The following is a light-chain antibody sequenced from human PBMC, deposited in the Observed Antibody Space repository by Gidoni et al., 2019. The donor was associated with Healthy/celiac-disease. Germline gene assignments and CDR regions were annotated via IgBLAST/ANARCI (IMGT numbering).Light chain of an antibody. CDR2: SNN. Sequence: QSVLTPPPSASGTPGQRVTISCSGSSSNIGRNTVNWYQQLPGPAPKLLIYSNNQRPSGVPDRFSGSKSGTSASLAISGLQSEAEADYYCAAWDDSLNGHVVFGGGTKLTVL. CDR1: SSNIGRNT. CDR3: AAWDDSLNGHVV. V-gene: IGLV1-44*01. J-gene: IGLJ2*01.